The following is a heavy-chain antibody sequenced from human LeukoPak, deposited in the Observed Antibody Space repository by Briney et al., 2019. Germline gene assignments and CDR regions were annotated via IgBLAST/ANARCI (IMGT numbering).Heavy chain of an antibody. Sequence: PGGSLRLSCAASGFTFSSYSMNWVRQAPGKGLEWVSYISSSSTIYYADSVKGRFTISRDNARNSLYLQMNSLSDEDTAVYYCARDPYGSGSYSTGYWGQGTLVTVSS. J-gene: IGHJ4*02. CDR1: GFTFSSYS. CDR3: ARDPYGSGSYSTGY. V-gene: IGHV3-48*02. CDR2: ISSSSTI. D-gene: IGHD3-10*01.